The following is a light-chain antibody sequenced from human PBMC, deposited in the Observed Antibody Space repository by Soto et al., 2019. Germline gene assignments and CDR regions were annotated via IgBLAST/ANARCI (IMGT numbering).Light chain of an antibody. J-gene: IGKJ5*01. CDR1: QSVRSD. CDR3: QQHHRWPPIT. V-gene: IGKV3-15*01. CDR2: GAS. Sequence: EVVLTQSPVTLSLSPGERVTLSCRASQSVRSDLAWYQQSPGQPPPLLLYGASTRATAIPATISGSGSAREFTPPISSLQSADFAVYYCQQHHRWPPITFGQGTRLEIK.